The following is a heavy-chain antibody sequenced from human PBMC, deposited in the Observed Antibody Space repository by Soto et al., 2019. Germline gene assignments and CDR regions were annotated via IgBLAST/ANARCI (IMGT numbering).Heavy chain of an antibody. V-gene: IGHV1-24*01. D-gene: IGHD3-3*01. Sequence: ASVKVSCKVSGYTLTELSMHWVRQAPGKGLEWMGGFDPEDGETIYAQKFQGRVTMTEDTSTDTAYMELSSLRSEDTAVYYCAATYYDFWSGSVRKYYFDYWGQGTLVTVSS. CDR3: AATYYDFWSGSVRKYYFDY. CDR2: FDPEDGET. J-gene: IGHJ4*02. CDR1: GYTLTELS.